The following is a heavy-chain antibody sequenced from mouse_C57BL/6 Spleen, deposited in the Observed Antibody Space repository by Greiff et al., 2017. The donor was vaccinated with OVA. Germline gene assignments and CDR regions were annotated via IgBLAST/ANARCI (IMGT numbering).Heavy chain of an antibody. Sequence: VQLQQSGAELVRPGASVTLSCKASGYTFTDYEMHWVKQTPVHGLEWIGAIDPETGGTAYNQKFKGKAILTADKSSSTAYMELRSLTSEDSAVYYCTRRATMVTKAMDYWGQGTSVTVSS. D-gene: IGHD2-2*01. CDR3: TRRATMVTKAMDY. CDR1: GYTFTDYE. CDR2: IDPETGGT. J-gene: IGHJ4*01. V-gene: IGHV1-15*01.